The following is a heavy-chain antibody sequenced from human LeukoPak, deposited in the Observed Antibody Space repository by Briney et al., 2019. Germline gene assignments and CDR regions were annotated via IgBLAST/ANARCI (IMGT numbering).Heavy chain of an antibody. Sequence: SETLSLTCTVSGGSISSYYWSWIRQPPGKGLEWIGYIYYSGSTNYNPSLKSRVTISVDTSKNQFSLKLSSVTAADTAVYYCASPLSLVPAASGGAFDIWAQAKMVTVAS. D-gene: IGHD2-2*01. V-gene: IGHV4-59*08. CDR2: IYYSGST. J-gene: IGHJ3*02. CDR1: GGSISSYY. CDR3: ASPLSLVPAASGGAFDI.